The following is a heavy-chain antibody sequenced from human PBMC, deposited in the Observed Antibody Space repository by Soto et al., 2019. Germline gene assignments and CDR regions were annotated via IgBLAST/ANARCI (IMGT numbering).Heavy chain of an antibody. V-gene: IGHV3-23*01. CDR3: AKRQKVVVVPAAIWFDP. CDR2: ISGSGGST. D-gene: IGHD2-2*01. J-gene: IGHJ5*02. Sequence: ASVKVSCKASGYTFTSYAMSWVRQAPGKGLEWVSAISGSGGSTYYADSVKGRFTISRDDSKNTLYLQMNSLRAEDTAVYYCAKRQKVVVVPAAIWFDPWGQGTLVTVSS. CDR1: GYTFTSYA.